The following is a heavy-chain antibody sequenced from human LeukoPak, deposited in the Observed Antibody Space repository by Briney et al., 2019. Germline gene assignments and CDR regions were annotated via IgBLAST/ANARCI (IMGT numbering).Heavy chain of an antibody. J-gene: IGHJ4*02. CDR1: GGTFSSYA. V-gene: IGHV1-2*06. Sequence: ASVKVSCKASGGTFSSYAISWVRQAPGQGLEWMGRINPNSGGTNYAQKFQGRVTMTRDTSISTAYMELSRLRSDDTAVYYCARGPKQQLVQVWGQGTLVTVSS. CDR3: ARGPKQQLVQV. CDR2: INPNSGGT. D-gene: IGHD6-13*01.